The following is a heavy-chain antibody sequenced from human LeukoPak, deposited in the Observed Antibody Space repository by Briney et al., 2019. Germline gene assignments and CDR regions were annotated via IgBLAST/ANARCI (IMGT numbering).Heavy chain of an antibody. CDR3: AKGGHIVATITFDY. CDR2: ISGSGGST. CDR1: GFTFSSYW. Sequence: GGSLRLSCAASGFTFSSYWMSWVRQAPGKGLEWVSAISGSGGSTYYADSVKGRFTISRDNSKNTLYLRMNSLRAEDTAVYYCAKGGHIVATITFDYWGQGTPVTVSS. V-gene: IGHV3-23*01. D-gene: IGHD5-12*01. J-gene: IGHJ4*02.